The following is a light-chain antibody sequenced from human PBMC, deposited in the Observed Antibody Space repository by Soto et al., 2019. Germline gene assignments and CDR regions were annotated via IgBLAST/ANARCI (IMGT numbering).Light chain of an antibody. Sequence: QSVLTQPASVSGSPGQSITISCTGTSSDVGTYNLVAWYQQHPGKAPKLMIFEDNKRPSGVPDRFSGSKSGNTASLTISGLQTEDEADYYCCSFAGSRILYVFGAGTKVTVL. CDR1: SSDVGTYNL. CDR3: CSFAGSRILYV. V-gene: IGLV2-23*01. CDR2: EDN. J-gene: IGLJ1*01.